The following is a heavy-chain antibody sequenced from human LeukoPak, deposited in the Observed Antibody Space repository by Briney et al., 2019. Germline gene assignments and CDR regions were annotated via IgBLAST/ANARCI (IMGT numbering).Heavy chain of an antibody. J-gene: IGHJ4*02. CDR2: INREGSST. CDR3: ASRDQSCSGDTCYPIDY. D-gene: IGHD2-15*01. V-gene: IGHV3-74*01. Sequence: GGSLRLSCVVSGLTFSSYWMHWVRQAPGKGLVWVSRINREGSSTSYADSVKGRFTISRDNAKNTLYLQMNSLRAEDTAVYYCASRDQSCSGDTCYPIDYWGQGTLVTVSS. CDR1: GLTFSSYW.